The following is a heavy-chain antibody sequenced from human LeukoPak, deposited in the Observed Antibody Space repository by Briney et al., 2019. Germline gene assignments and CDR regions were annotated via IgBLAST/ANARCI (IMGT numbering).Heavy chain of an antibody. CDR3: GRGAAVAVGL. J-gene: IGHJ4*02. CDR2: IQFDGKVE. CDR1: GFTLIDYN. D-gene: IGHD6-19*01. Sequence: GGSLRLSCAASGFTLIDYNMHWARQAPGKGLEYVAFIQFDGKVEYYADSVKGRFTMSRDKSKHTLYLHVSSLRREDTAVYFCGRGAAVAVGLWGQGTLVTVSS. V-gene: IGHV3-30*02.